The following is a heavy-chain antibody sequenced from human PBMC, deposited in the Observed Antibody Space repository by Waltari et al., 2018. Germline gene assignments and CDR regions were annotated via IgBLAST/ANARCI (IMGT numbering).Heavy chain of an antibody. CDR3: VKDRWGGFVLAGSLGYFDC. D-gene: IGHD2-8*02. V-gene: IGHV1-46*01. CDR2: NNPRNSDGST. CDR1: GYTFTDYY. J-gene: IGHJ4*03. Sequence: QLKLVQSGAEVKKPGASVTDSCKASGYTFTDYYIPWVRQTAGKELEWKGLNNPRNSDGSTSDAQQVQRRITMTRDTSTNTGYREMRRLRSDDTAMYYWVKDRWGGFVLAGSLGYFDCWGQGTLVTVSS.